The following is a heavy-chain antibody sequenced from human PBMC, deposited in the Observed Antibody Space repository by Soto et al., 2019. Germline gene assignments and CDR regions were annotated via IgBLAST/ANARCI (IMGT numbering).Heavy chain of an antibody. Sequence: QVLLQESGPGLVKPSQTLPLACTVSGGSISGGEYYWSWIRQPPGKGLEWLGYIHHSAAAYYNPSLRSRLTIALDPSKNQFSQRVTSVTVPVSGLYFCATRLEPDYSDWFYFDYWGQGKLV. V-gene: IGHV4-30-4*01. CDR1: GGSISGGEYY. D-gene: IGHD4-17*01. CDR3: ATRLEPDYSDWFYFDY. CDR2: IHHSAAA. J-gene: IGHJ4*02.